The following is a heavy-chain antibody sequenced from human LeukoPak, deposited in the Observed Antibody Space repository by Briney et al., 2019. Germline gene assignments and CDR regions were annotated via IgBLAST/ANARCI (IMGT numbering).Heavy chain of an antibody. CDR1: GGSIGSSPYF. V-gene: IGHV4-61*05. D-gene: IGHD2-15*01. CDR2: IFYSGTT. Sequence: AETLSLTCTVSGGSIGSSPYFWGWIRQPTGQGLAWAGYIFYSGTTDSNPSLKSRVTISVDTSKNQFSLKLSSVTAADTAVYYCARTYCSGGSCHFDYWGQGTLVTVSS. CDR3: ARTYCSGGSCHFDY. J-gene: IGHJ4*02.